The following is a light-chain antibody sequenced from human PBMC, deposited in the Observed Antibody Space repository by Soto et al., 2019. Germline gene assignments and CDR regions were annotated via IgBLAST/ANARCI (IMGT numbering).Light chain of an antibody. Sequence: NFMLTQPHSVSESPGKTVTISCTGSSGSIATNYVQRYQQRPGSAPTTVIYEDTQRPSGVPERFSGSIDSSSNSASLTISGLKTEDEADYYCQSYDGSNPDVVFGGGTKLTVL. CDR2: EDT. CDR1: SGSIATNY. V-gene: IGLV6-57*02. CDR3: QSYDGSNPDVV. J-gene: IGLJ2*01.